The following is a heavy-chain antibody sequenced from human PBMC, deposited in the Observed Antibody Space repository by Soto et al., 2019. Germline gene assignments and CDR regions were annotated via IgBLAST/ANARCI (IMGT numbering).Heavy chain of an antibody. Sequence: EVQLLESGGGLVQPGGSLRLSCAVSGFTFSTYAMTWVRQAPGKGLEWVSAISDSAGNTYYADSVKGRFTISRDNSKNTLYLQMNSLRAEDTAVYYCAKPIRSGWYNDAFDIWGQGTMVTVSS. J-gene: IGHJ3*02. CDR3: AKPIRSGWYNDAFDI. CDR1: GFTFSTYA. V-gene: IGHV3-23*01. D-gene: IGHD6-19*01. CDR2: ISDSAGNT.